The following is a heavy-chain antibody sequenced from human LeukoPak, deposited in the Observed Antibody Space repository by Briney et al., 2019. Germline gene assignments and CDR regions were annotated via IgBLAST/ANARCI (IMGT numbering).Heavy chain of an antibody. V-gene: IGHV3-74*01. CDR3: ARAAGGGSYYFDY. CDR2: INSDGGTT. Sequence: GGSLRLSCAASGFTLSSFWMHWVRQAPGKGLVWVSRINSDGGTTHYADSVKGRFTISRDNAKNTLYLEMNSLRVEDTAVYYCARAAGGGSYYFDYWGQGTLVTVSS. CDR1: GFTLSSFW. D-gene: IGHD1-26*01. J-gene: IGHJ4*02.